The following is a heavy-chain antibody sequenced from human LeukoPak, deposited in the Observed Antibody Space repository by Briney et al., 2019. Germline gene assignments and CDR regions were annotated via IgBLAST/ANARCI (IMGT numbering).Heavy chain of an antibody. CDR3: ARARRVGATVGFDY. D-gene: IGHD1-26*01. CDR2: IYYSGST. J-gene: IGHJ4*02. CDR1: GGSVSSSSYY. Sequence: SETLSLTCTVSGGSVSSSSYYWGWIRQPPGKGLEWIGSIYYSGSTYYNPSLKSRVTISVDTSKNQFSLKLSSVTAADTAVYYCARARRVGATVGFDYWGQGTLVTVSS. V-gene: IGHV4-39*01.